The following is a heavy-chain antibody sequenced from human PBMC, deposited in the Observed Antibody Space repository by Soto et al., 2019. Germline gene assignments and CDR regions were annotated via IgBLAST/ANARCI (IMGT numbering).Heavy chain of an antibody. CDR3: ATMGTPATGLYFFDY. CDR1: GGSISSGNYY. V-gene: IGHV4-30-4*01. Sequence: PSETLSLTCAVSGGSISSGNYYWSWIRQPPGKGLEWIGFISYSGSTYYSTSLKSRVTIPVDTSKSQFSLNLSFVTAADTSVYYCATMGTPATGLYFFDYWGQGSLVTVSS. D-gene: IGHD2-15*01. J-gene: IGHJ4*02. CDR2: ISYSGST.